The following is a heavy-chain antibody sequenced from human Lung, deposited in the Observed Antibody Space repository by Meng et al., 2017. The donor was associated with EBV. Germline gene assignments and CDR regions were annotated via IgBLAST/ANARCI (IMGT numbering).Heavy chain of an antibody. V-gene: IGHV6-1*01. CDR1: GDSFSSTGAA. J-gene: IGHJ4*02. CDR2: TYYRSKWYN. CDR3: ARDYGTSRPFEY. Sequence: QVTLQLSHPGLVNPSQTPSPTSATSGDSFSSTGAAWNWIRPTPSRGLEWLGRTYYRSKWYNDYAVSVKGRIAINPDTSKNQFFLQLNSVTPEDTAVYYCARDYGTSRPFEYWGQGILVTVSS. D-gene: IGHD1/OR15-1a*01.